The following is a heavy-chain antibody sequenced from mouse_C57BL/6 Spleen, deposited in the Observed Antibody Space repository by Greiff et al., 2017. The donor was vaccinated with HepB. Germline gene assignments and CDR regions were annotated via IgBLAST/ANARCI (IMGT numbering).Heavy chain of an antibody. D-gene: IGHD4-1*01. Sequence: VQLQQPGAELVRPGSSVKLSCKASGYTFTSYWMDWVKQRPGQGLEWIGNIYPSDSETHYNQKFKDKATLTVDKSSSTAYMQRSSRTSEDSAVYDCEREAGKWYVEVGGTGNKGNVSS. CDR2: IYPSDSET. J-gene: IGHJ1*03. CDR3: EREAGKWYVEV. V-gene: IGHV1-61*01. CDR1: GYTFTSYW.